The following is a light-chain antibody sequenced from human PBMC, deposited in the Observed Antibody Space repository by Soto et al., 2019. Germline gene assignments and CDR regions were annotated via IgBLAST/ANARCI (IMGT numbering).Light chain of an antibody. Sequence: QSALTQPRSVSGSPGQSVTISCTGSSSDGGGYNYVSWYQQHPGKVPKLLIYDFTKRPSGVPDRFSGSKSANTASLTIAGLQAEDEADYYCCSYALRNISVLFGGGTKLTVL. CDR2: DFT. J-gene: IGLJ2*01. V-gene: IGLV2-11*01. CDR1: SSDGGGYNY. CDR3: CSYALRNISVL.